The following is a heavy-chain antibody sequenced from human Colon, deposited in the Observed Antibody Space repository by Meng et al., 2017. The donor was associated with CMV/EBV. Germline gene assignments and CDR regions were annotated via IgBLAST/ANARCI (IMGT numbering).Heavy chain of an antibody. V-gene: IGHV3-48*04. Sequence: GESLKTSCAASGFTFSGYGMNWVRQAPGKGLQWVSYISSGSSTIYYADSVRGRFTISRDNAKNSLYLQMNSLRAEDTAVYYCARELYSNYVLGQPQVPSFDYWGQGTLVTVSS. D-gene: IGHD4-11*01. CDR3: ARELYSNYVLGQPQVPSFDY. CDR1: GFTFSGYG. CDR2: ISSGSSTI. J-gene: IGHJ4*02.